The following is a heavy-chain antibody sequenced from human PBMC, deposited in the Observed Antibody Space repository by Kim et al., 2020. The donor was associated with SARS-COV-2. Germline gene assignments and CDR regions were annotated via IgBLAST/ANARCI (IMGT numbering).Heavy chain of an antibody. V-gene: IGHV1-2*02. J-gene: IGHJ4*02. D-gene: IGHD2-8*01. CDR2: INPNSGGT. Sequence: ASVKVSCKASGYTFTGYYMHWVRQAPGQGLEWMGWINPNSGGTNYAQKFQGRVTMTRDTSISTAYMELSRLRSDDTAVYYCARPLWYCTNGVCGGHYDYWGQGTLVTVSS. CDR3: ARPLWYCTNGVCGGHYDY. CDR1: GYTFTGYY.